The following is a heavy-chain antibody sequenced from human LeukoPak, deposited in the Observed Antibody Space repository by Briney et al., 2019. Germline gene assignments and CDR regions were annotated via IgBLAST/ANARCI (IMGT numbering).Heavy chain of an antibody. V-gene: IGHV4-4*07. CDR1: GGSISSLY. CDR3: AREGDYDFWSGPRDLSWP. D-gene: IGHD3-3*01. Sequence: SETLSLTCTVCGGSISSLYWSWIRQPAGKGLEWIGRIYTSGSTNYNPSLKSRVTISVDKSKNQFSLKLSSVTAADTAVYYCAREGDYDFWSGPRDLSWPSGQGTLVTVSS. CDR2: IYTSGST. J-gene: IGHJ5*02.